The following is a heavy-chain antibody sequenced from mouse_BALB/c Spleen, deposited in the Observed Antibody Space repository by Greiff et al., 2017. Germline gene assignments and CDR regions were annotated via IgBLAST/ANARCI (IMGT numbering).Heavy chain of an antibody. D-gene: IGHD3-1*01. CDR3: ASGARATSAY. Sequence: EVKLVESGGGLVKPGGSLKLSCAASGFTFSDYYMYWVRQTPEKRLEWVATISDGGSYTYYPDSVKGRFTISRDNAKNNLYLQMSSLKSEDTAMYYCASGARATSAYWGQGTLVTVSA. CDR2: ISDGGSYT. CDR1: GFTFSDYY. J-gene: IGHJ3*01. V-gene: IGHV5-4*02.